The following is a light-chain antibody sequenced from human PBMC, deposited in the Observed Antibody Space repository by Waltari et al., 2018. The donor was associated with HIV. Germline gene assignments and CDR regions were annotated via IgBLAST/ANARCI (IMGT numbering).Light chain of an antibody. CDR3: QQSYSTLRIT. CDR1: QNINKH. CDR2: AAS. Sequence: DIQMTQSPASLSASVGDRVNITCRASQNINKHLNWYQHKSGKAPKLLIYAASSLQSGVPSRFSGSGSGTNFTLTINTLQPEDFAIYYCQQSYSTLRITFGQRTRLDIK. V-gene: IGKV1-39*01. J-gene: IGKJ5*01.